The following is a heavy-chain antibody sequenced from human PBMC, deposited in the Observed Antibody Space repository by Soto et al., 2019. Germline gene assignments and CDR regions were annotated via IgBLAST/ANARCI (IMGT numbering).Heavy chain of an antibody. D-gene: IGHD1-26*01. CDR1: GGSITTYY. V-gene: IGHV4-59*01. Sequence: KTSETLSLTCTVSGGSITTYYWSWIRQPPGKRLQWIGYMSFVGRTDYNPSLKSRVTISGDTSKNQFSLNLTSVTAADTAVYFCARVGATAEFDHWGRGSLVTVSS. CDR3: ARVGATAEFDH. CDR2: MSFVGRT. J-gene: IGHJ4*02.